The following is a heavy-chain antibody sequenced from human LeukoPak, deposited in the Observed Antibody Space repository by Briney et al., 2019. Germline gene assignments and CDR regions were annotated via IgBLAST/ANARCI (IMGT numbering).Heavy chain of an antibody. D-gene: IGHD3-10*01. J-gene: IGHJ3*02. CDR3: ARRFGELEPAFDT. CDR1: GFTVSSNS. CDR2: IYSDNT. Sequence: SGGSLRLSCTVSGFTVSSNSMSWVRQAPGKGLEWVSFIYSDNTHYSDSVKGRFTISRDNSKNTLYLQMNSLRAEDTAFYYCARRFGELEPAFDTWGQGTMVTVSS. V-gene: IGHV3-53*01.